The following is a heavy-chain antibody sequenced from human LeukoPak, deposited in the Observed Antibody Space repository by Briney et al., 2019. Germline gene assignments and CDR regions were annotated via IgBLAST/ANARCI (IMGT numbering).Heavy chain of an antibody. CDR1: GGSISSSSYY. CDR2: IYYSGST. J-gene: IGHJ4*02. D-gene: IGHD1-1*01. CDR3: ARVSRYNWNDVALDY. V-gene: IGHV4-39*07. Sequence: SETLSLTCTVSGGSISSSSYYWGWIRQPPGKGLEWIGSIYYSGSTYYNPSLKSRVTISVDTSKNQFSLKLSSVTAADTAVYYCARVSRYNWNDVALDYWGQGTLVTVSS.